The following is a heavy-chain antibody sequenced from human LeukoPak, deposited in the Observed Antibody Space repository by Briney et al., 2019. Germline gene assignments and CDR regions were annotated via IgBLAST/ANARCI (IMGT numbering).Heavy chain of an antibody. D-gene: IGHD2-2*01. V-gene: IGHV4-39*01. Sequence: NASETLSLTCTVSGGSISSSGYYWGWIRQPPGKGPEWIGSIYYSGSTYYNPSLKSRVTIFVDTPKHQFSLKLSSVTAADTAVYYCARLRGIVVVPAAMNGYYFDYWGQGTLVTVSS. CDR3: ARLRGIVVVPAAMNGYYFDY. J-gene: IGHJ4*02. CDR1: GGSISSSGYY. CDR2: IYYSGST.